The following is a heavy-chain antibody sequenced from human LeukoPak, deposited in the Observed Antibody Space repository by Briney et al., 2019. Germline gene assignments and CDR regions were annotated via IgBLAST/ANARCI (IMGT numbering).Heavy chain of an antibody. Sequence: ASVKVSCKASGYTFTSYAIHWVRQAPGQRLEWMGWINAGNGDTKYSQEFQGRVTITRDMSTSTAYMELSSLRSEDTAVYYCAAQGGSTLLGWFDPWGQGTLVTVSS. CDR3: AAQGGSTLLGWFDP. V-gene: IGHV1-3*03. CDR2: INAGNGDT. CDR1: GYTFTSYA. J-gene: IGHJ5*02. D-gene: IGHD2-15*01.